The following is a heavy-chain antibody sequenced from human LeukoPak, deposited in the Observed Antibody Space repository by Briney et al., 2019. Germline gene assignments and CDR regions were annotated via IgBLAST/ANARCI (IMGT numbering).Heavy chain of an antibody. V-gene: IGHV3-15*01. CDR3: STLGIAVGGTYYYYGMDV. J-gene: IGHJ6*02. D-gene: IGHD6-13*01. CDR1: GFTFSNAW. Sequence: PGGSLRLSCAASGFTFSNAWMSWVRQAPGKGLEWVGRIKSKTDGGTTDYAAPVKGRFTISRDDSKNTLSLQMNSLKTEDTAVYYCSTLGIAVGGTYYYYGMDVWGQGTTVTVSS. CDR2: IKSKTDGGTT.